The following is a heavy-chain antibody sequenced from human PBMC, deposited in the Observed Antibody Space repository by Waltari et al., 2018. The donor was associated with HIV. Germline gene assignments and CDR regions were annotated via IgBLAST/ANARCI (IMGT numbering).Heavy chain of an antibody. CDR3: VRVVSDGNGSSWLDP. CDR1: GGPIRTYHW. CDR2: IYHPGST. Sequence: QVQLQESGPGQVEPSGTLSLTCAVSGGPIRTYHWWTWGRQPPGTGLEWIGEIYHPGSTNYNKSLKSRVTISVDKSKNQFSLELRSVTAADTAVYYCVRVVSDGNGSSWLDPWGQGTLVTVSS. V-gene: IGHV4-4*02. J-gene: IGHJ5*02. D-gene: IGHD2-21*01.